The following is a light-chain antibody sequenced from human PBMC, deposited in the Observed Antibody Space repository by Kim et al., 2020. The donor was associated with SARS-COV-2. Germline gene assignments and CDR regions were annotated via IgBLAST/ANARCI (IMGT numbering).Light chain of an antibody. CDR3: CSYAGSSTLV. CDR1: SSDVGSYNL. J-gene: IGLJ2*01. Sequence: QSALTQPASVSGSPGQSITISCTGTSSDVGSYNLVAWYQQHPGKAPKLMIYEVSKWPSGVSNRFSGSKSGNTASLTISRPQAEDEADYYCCSYAGSSTLVFGGGTQLTVL. V-gene: IGLV2-23*02. CDR2: EVS.